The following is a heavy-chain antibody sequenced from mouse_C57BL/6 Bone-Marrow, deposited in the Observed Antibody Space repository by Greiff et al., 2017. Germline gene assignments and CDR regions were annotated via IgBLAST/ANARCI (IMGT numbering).Heavy chain of an antibody. CDR3: TTFYYYGSSPYFDY. CDR2: IDPENGDT. V-gene: IGHV14-4*01. CDR1: GFNIKDDY. J-gene: IGHJ2*01. Sequence: EVHLVESGAELVRPGASVKLSCTASGFNIKDDYMHWVKQRPEQGLEWIGWIDPENGDTEYASKFQGKATITADTSSNTAYLQLSSLTSEDTAVYYCTTFYYYGSSPYFDYWGQGTTLTVSS. D-gene: IGHD1-1*01.